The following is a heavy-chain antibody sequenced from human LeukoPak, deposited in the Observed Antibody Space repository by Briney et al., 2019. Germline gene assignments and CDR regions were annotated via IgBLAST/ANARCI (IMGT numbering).Heavy chain of an antibody. CDR1: GGSISSGDYY. Sequence: SETVSLTCTVSGGSISSGDYYWSWVRQPPGKGLEWIGEINHSGSTNYNPSLKSRVTISVDTSKNQFSLKLSSVTAADTAVYYCARAGYGYNPFDYWGQGTPVIVSS. D-gene: IGHD5-24*01. CDR2: INHSGST. CDR3: ARAGYGYNPFDY. J-gene: IGHJ4*02. V-gene: IGHV4-39*07.